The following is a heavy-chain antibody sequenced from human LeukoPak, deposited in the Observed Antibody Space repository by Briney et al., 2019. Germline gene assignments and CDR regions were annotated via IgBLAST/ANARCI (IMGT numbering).Heavy chain of an antibody. CDR1: GGSFSGYY. J-gene: IGHJ4*02. Sequence: SETLSLTCAVYGGSFSGYYWSWIRQPPGKGLEWIGEINHSGSTNYNPSLKSRVTISVDTSKNQFSLKLSSVTAADMAVYYCARRSTVTCFGYWGQGTLVTVSS. D-gene: IGHD4-17*01. CDR2: INHSGST. V-gene: IGHV4-34*01. CDR3: ARRSTVTCFGY.